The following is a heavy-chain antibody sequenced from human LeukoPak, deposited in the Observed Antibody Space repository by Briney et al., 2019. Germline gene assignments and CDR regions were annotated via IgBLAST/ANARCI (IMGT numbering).Heavy chain of an antibody. CDR2: IYSGGST. D-gene: IGHD6-19*01. J-gene: IGHJ4*02. Sequence: PGGSLRLACAASGFTVSSNYMSWVRQAPGKGLEWVSVIYSGGSTYYADSVKGRFTISRDNSKNTLYLQMNSLRAEDTAVYYCANDRGSGPYYFDYWGQGTLVTVSS. V-gene: IGHV3-66*02. CDR3: ANDRGSGPYYFDY. CDR1: GFTVSSNY.